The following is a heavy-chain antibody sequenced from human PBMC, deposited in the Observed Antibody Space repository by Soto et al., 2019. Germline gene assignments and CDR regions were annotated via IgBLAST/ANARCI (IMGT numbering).Heavy chain of an antibody. CDR2: ISGSGRYT. Sequence: RGWALRLSSSSSGVTFSSYAMSWVRQAPGKGLEWVSTISGSGRYTYSADSVEGRFTISRDNSRTTLSLQMNSLGAEDTAVYYCAKSPEISRCQVFGAVCIGMDCCGQGPRVIVSS. V-gene: IGHV3-23*01. J-gene: IGHJ6*02. CDR3: AKSPEISRCQVFGAVCIGMDC. D-gene: IGHD3-16*01. CDR1: GVTFSSYA.